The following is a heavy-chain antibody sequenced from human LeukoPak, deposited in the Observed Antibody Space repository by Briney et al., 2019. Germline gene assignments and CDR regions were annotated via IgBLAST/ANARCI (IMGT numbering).Heavy chain of an antibody. CDR3: ARGGYSSGWSFDL. D-gene: IGHD3-22*01. J-gene: IGHJ2*01. V-gene: IGHV4-4*02. CDR2: IYHSGST. CDR1: GGSISSSNW. Sequence: SETLSLTCAVSGGSISSSNWWSWVRQPPGKRLEWIGEIYHSGSTNYNPSLKGRVTISVDKSKNQFSLKLSSVTAADTAVYYCARGGYSSGWSFDLWGRGTLVTVSS.